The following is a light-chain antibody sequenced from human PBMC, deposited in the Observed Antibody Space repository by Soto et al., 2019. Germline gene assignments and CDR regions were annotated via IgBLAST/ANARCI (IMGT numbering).Light chain of an antibody. CDR1: QDINSY. CDR2: AAS. CDR3: QQYNMYPLT. V-gene: IGKV1D-16*01. Sequence: DVQMTQSPSSLSASVGDRVTITCRASQDINSYLAWYQQKPGNAPKSLIYAASSLQTGVPSRFSGSESETDFTLTINNLQPEDSATYYCQQYNMYPLTFGGGTKVEIK. J-gene: IGKJ4*01.